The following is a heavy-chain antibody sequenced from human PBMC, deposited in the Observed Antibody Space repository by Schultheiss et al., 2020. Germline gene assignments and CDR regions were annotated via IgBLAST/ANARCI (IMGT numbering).Heavy chain of an antibody. Sequence: ASVKVSCKASGYTFTSYDINWVRQATGQGLEWMGWMNPNSGNTGYAQKFQGRVTLTRNTSISTAYMELSSLRSEDTAVYYCARAEKGRYTYGITRYSYYYYIDVWGKGTTVTVSS. J-gene: IGHJ6*03. V-gene: IGHV1-8*01. D-gene: IGHD5-18*01. CDR1: GYTFTSYD. CDR2: MNPNSGNT. CDR3: ARAEKGRYTYGITRYSYYYYIDV.